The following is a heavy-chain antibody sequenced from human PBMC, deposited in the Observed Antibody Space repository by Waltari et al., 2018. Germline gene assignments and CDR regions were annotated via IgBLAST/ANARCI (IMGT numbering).Heavy chain of an antibody. D-gene: IGHD3-3*01. V-gene: IGHV4-34*01. CDR2: INHKRST. J-gene: IGHJ4*02. CDR3: ARDPRITIFGVVIIGYYFDY. CDR1: GGSFSGYY. Sequence: QVQLQQWGAGLLKPSETLSLTCAVYGGSFSGYYWSWIRQPPGKGLEWIGEINHKRSTNYNPAPKSRVTISVDTSNNQFSLKLSSVTAADTAVYYCARDPRITIFGVVIIGYYFDYWGQGTLVTVSS.